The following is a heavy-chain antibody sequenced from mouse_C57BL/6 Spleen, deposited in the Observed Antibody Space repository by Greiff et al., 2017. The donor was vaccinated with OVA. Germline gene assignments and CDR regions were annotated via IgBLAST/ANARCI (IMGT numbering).Heavy chain of an antibody. Sequence: DVMLVESGGGLVKPGGSLKLSCAASGFTFSDYGMHWVRQAPEKGLEWVAYISSGSSTIYYADTVKGRFTISRDNATNTLFLQMTSLRSEDTAMYYCANSDDAMDYWGQGTSVTVSS. J-gene: IGHJ4*01. CDR1: GFTFSDYG. CDR2: ISSGSSTI. CDR3: ANSDDAMDY. V-gene: IGHV5-17*01.